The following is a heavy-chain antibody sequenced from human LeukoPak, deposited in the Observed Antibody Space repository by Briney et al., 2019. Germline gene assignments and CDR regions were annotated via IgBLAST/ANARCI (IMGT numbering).Heavy chain of an antibody. V-gene: IGHV3-11*04. J-gene: IGHJ4*02. CDR2: MYTGGSTI. Sequence: GGSLRLSCAASGITFNDSYMSWIRQAPGKGLEWISFMYTGGSTIYYADSVKGRFTISRDNAKGSLHLQMNSLSAEDTAVYYCATSGGHPQGFDFWGQGTLVTVSS. CDR1: GITFNDSY. D-gene: IGHD2-15*01. CDR3: ATSGGHPQGFDF.